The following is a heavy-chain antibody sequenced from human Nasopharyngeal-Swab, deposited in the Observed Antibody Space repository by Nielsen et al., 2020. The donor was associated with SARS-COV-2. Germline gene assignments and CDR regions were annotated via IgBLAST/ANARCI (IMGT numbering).Heavy chain of an antibody. CDR1: GFTFDDYA. Sequence: SLKISCAASGFTFDDYAMHWVRQAPGKGLEWVSGISWNSGSIGYADSVKGRFTISRDNAKNSLYLQMNSLRAEDTALYYCAKDTMDTAIVMDVWGQGTTVTVSS. J-gene: IGHJ6*02. CDR2: ISWNSGSI. CDR3: AKDTMDTAIVMDV. D-gene: IGHD5-18*01. V-gene: IGHV3-9*01.